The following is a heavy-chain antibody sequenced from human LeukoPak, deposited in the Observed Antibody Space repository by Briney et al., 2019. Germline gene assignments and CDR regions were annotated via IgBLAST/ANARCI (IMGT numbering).Heavy chain of an antibody. D-gene: IGHD3-22*01. CDR1: GGSISSGGYY. J-gene: IGHJ4*02. Sequence: PSETLSLTCTVSGGSISSGGYYWSWIRQHPGKGLEWIGYIYYSGSTYYNPSLKSRVTISVDTSKNQFSLKLSSVTAADTAVCYCAKSGYYYGVDYWGQGTLVTVSS. CDR2: IYYSGST. V-gene: IGHV4-31*03. CDR3: AKSGYYYGVDY.